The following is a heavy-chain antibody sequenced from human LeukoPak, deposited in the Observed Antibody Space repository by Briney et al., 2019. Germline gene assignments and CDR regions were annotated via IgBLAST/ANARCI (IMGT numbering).Heavy chain of an antibody. CDR1: GFTFGDTW. D-gene: IGHD3/OR15-3a*01. CDR3: ATSYDMGWLIGY. Sequence: GGSLRLSCAASGFTFGDTWMNWVRQVPGQGLEWVANIKQDGSEKFYVASVKGRFAISRDNGKSSLYLQMNSLRAEDTALYYCATSYDMGWLIGYWGQGTLVTVSS. J-gene: IGHJ4*02. CDR2: IKQDGSEK. V-gene: IGHV3-7*03.